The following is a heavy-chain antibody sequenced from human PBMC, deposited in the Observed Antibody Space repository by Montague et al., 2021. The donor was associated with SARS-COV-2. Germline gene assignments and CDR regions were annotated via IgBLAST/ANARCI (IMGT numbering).Heavy chain of an antibody. Sequence: SETLSLTCTVSGGSISSYYWSWIRQPPGKGLEWIGYIYYSGSTNYNPSLKSRVTISVDTSKNQFSLKLSSVTAADTAVYYCARDFDYWGQGTLVTVSS. CDR3: ARDFDY. CDR1: GGSISSYY. CDR2: IYYSGST. J-gene: IGHJ4*02. V-gene: IGHV4-59*01.